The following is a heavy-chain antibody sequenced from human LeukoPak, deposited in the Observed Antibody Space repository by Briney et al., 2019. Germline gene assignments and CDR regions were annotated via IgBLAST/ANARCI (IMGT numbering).Heavy chain of an antibody. J-gene: IGHJ4*02. D-gene: IGHD4-23*01. CDR3: AKDLHGGYSSDY. CDR1: GFTFNNFG. CDR2: IEYEGVHK. V-gene: IGHV3-30*02. Sequence: GGSLRLSCAASGFTFNNFGMHWVRQAPGKGLEWVSFIEYEGVHKYYADSVTGRFTISKDNSKATLYLQMNSLRPEDTAVYYCAKDLHGGYSSDYWGQGTLVTVSS.